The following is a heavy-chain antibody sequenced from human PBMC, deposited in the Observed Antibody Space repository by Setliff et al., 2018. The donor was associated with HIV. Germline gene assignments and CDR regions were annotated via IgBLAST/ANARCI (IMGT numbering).Heavy chain of an antibody. J-gene: IGHJ3*02. CDR1: GGSISSGGYY. D-gene: IGHD3-22*01. CDR3: ARETSTMIVVVKGAFDI. Sequence: KASETLSLTCTVSGGSISSGGYYWSWIRQHPGKGLEWIGYIYYSGSTYYNPSLKSRVTISVDTSKNQFSLKLSSVTAADTAVYYCARETSTMIVVVKGAFDIWGQGTMVTVSS. V-gene: IGHV4-31*03. CDR2: IYYSGST.